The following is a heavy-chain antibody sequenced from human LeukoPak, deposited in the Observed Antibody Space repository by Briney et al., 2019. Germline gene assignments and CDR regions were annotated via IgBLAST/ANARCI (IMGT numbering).Heavy chain of an antibody. D-gene: IGHD3-16*01. V-gene: IGHV3-30*04. CDR3: AQRGGLDF. Sequence: GRSLRLSCAASGFTFRSFAMHWVRQAPGKGLEWAAVISHDGSNKYYADSVKGRFTISRDNSKNTLYLQMNSLRAEDTAVYYCAQRGGLDFWGQGTLVPVSS. CDR2: ISHDGSNK. CDR1: GFTFRSFA. J-gene: IGHJ4*02.